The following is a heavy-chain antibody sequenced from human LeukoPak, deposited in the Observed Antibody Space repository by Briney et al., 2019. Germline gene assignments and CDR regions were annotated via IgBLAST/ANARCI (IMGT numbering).Heavy chain of an antibody. CDR2: IISSGSTI. CDR1: GFTFSSYE. V-gene: IGHV3-48*03. CDR3: ARGGGYEGPDY. D-gene: IGHD5-12*01. Sequence: PGGSLRLSCAAFGFTFSSYEMNWVRQAPGKGLEWVSYIISSGSTIYYADSVKGRFTISRDNAKNSLYLQMNSLRAEDTVVYYCARGGGYEGPDYWGQGTLVT. J-gene: IGHJ4*02.